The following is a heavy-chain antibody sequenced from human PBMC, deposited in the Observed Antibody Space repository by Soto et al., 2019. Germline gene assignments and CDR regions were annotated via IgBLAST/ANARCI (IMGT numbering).Heavy chain of an antibody. Sequence: PSETLSLTCTVSGDSISSYYWTWIRQPAGKGLEWIGRIYTSGTTNYNPSLKSRVTMSVDTSKNQFSLKLASVTAADTAVYYCARRNPGTTSAYFDYWGQGSLVTVSS. D-gene: IGHD1-7*01. CDR2: IYTSGTT. CDR1: GDSISSYY. V-gene: IGHV4-4*07. J-gene: IGHJ4*02. CDR3: ARRNPGTTSAYFDY.